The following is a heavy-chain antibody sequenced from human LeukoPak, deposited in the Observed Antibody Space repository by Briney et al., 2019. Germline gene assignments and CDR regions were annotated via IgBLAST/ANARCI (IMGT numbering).Heavy chain of an antibody. D-gene: IGHD3-22*01. CDR3: ASTSRDGNGHYWE. CDR2: IYSGGGA. J-gene: IGHJ4*02. V-gene: IGHV3-66*01. CDR1: GFTVSSNY. Sequence: GGSLRLSCAASGFTVSSNYMSWVRQAPGKGLEWVSVIYSGGGAYYPNSVKGRFTISRDNSKNTLYLQMNSLRAEDTAVYYCASTSRDGNGHYWEWGQRTLVTFSS.